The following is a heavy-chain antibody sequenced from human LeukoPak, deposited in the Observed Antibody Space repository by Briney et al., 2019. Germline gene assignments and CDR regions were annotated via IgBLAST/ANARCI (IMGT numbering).Heavy chain of an antibody. CDR3: AKLSVGATPY. D-gene: IGHD1-26*01. CDR2: IRYDGSNK. J-gene: IGHJ4*02. Sequence: PGGSLRLSCAASGFTLSSYGIHWVRQAPAKGLEWVAFIRYDGSNKYYADSVKGRFTISRDNSKNTLYLQMNSLRAEDTAVYYCAKLSVGATPYWGQGTLVTVSS. V-gene: IGHV3-30*02. CDR1: GFTLSSYG.